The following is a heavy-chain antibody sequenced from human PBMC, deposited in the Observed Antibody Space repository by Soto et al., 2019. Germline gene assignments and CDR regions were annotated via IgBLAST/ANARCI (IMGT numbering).Heavy chain of an antibody. CDR3: ARPSSSSIAARPDAFDI. V-gene: IGHV4-39*01. CDR1: GGSISSSSYY. Sequence: SETLSLTCTVSGGSISSSSYYWGWIRQPPGKGLEWIGSIYYSGSTYYNPSLKSRVTISVDTSKNQFSLKLSSVTAADTAVYYCARPSSSSIAARPDAFDIWGQGTMVTVSS. J-gene: IGHJ3*02. D-gene: IGHD6-6*01. CDR2: IYYSGST.